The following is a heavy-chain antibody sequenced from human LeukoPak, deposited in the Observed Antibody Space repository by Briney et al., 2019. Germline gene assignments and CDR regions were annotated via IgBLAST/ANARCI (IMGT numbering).Heavy chain of an antibody. CDR1: GGSFSGYY. Sequence: PSETLSLTCAVYGGSFSGYYWSWIRQPPGKGLEWIGEINHSGSTNYNPSLKSRVTISVDTSKNQFSLKLSSVTAADTAVYYCARGRIVGARKFGYWGQGTLVTVSS. V-gene: IGHV4-34*01. CDR3: ARGRIVGARKFGY. CDR2: INHSGST. J-gene: IGHJ4*02. D-gene: IGHD1-26*01.